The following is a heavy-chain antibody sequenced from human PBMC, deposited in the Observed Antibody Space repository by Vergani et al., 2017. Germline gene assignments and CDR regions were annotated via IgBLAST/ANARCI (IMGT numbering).Heavy chain of an antibody. V-gene: IGHV4-34*01. CDR3: ARVGVVVVAASNWFDP. D-gene: IGHD2-15*01. J-gene: IGHJ5*02. CDR1: GGSFSGYY. CDR2: INHSGST. Sequence: QVQLQQWGAGLLKPSETLSLTCAVYGGSFSGYYWSWIRQPPGKGLEWIGEINHSGSTNYNPSLKSRVTISVDTSKNQFSLKLSSVTGADTAVYYCARVGVVVVAASNWFDPWGQGTLVTVSS.